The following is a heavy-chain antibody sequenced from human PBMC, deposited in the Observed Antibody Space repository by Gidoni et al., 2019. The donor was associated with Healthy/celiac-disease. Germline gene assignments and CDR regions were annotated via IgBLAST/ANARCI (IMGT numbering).Heavy chain of an antibody. Sequence: EVQLLESGGGLVQPGGSLSLSCAASGFTFSSYAMSWVRQAPGKGLEWVSAISGSGGSTYYADSVKGRFTISRDNSKNTLYLQMNSLRAEDTAVYYCAKDYDSSGYYLGYFDYWGQGTLVTVSS. D-gene: IGHD3-22*01. CDR1: GFTFSSYA. CDR3: AKDYDSSGYYLGYFDY. J-gene: IGHJ4*02. CDR2: ISGSGGST. V-gene: IGHV3-23*01.